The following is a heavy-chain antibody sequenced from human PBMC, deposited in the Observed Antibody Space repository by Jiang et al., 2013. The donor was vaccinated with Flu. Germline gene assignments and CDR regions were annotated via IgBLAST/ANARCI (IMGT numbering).Heavy chain of an antibody. D-gene: IGHD2-2*01. CDR3: AKNEGICSSNSCYDHSWFDP. V-gene: IGHV1-3*01. Sequence: GAEVKKPGASVKVSCKASGYTFTTYAMHWVRQAPGQRLEWMGWINAGKGNTKYSQKFQGRVTITRDTSASTAYMELSSLRSEDTAVYYCAKNEGICSSNSCYDHSWFDPGAREPW. CDR2: INAGKGNT. J-gene: IGHJ5*02. CDR1: GYTFTTYA.